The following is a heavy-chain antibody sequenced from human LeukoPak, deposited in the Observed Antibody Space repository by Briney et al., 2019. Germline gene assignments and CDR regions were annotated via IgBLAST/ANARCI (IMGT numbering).Heavy chain of an antibody. Sequence: SETLSLTCTVSGGSISSGGYYWSWIRQHPGKGLEWIGYIYYSGSTYYNPSLKSRVTISVDTSKNQFSLKLSPVTAADTAVYYCARDRISPRAVAGTLGWFDPWGQGTLVTVSS. CDR1: GGSISSGGYY. CDR2: IYYSGST. D-gene: IGHD6-19*01. J-gene: IGHJ5*02. V-gene: IGHV4-31*03. CDR3: ARDRISPRAVAGTLGWFDP.